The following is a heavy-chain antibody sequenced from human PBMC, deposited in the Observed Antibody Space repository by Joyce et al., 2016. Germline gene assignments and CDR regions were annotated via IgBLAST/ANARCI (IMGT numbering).Heavy chain of an antibody. D-gene: IGHD3-10*01. CDR3: ARRAYGSGTYYNFFDS. CDR1: GYSFTTYW. J-gene: IGHJ4*02. CDR2: IYPGNFDT. V-gene: IGHV5-51*01. Sequence: EVQLVQSGAEVKKPGESLKISCKTSGYSFTTYWLGWVRQMPRKGLEWMGIIYPGNFDTRYSPSFQGQVTISTDKSISTAYLQWSSLKASDTAIYFCARRAYGSGTYYNFFDSWGQGTLVTVSS.